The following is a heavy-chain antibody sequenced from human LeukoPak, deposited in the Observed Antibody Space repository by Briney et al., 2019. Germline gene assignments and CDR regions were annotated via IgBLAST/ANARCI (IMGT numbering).Heavy chain of an antibody. V-gene: IGHV1-8*02. CDR2: MNPNSGNT. J-gene: IGHJ3*02. Sequence: ASVKVSCKASGYTFTGYYMHWVRQAPGQGLEWMGWMNPNSGNTGYAQKFQGRVTMTRNTSISTACMELSSLRSEDTAVYYCASQVSGWAFDIWGQGTMVTVSS. D-gene: IGHD6-19*01. CDR3: ASQVSGWAFDI. CDR1: GYTFTGYY.